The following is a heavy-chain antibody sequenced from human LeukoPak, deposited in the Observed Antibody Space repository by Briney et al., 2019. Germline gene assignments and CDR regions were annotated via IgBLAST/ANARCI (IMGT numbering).Heavy chain of an antibody. CDR2: ISGSGGST. V-gene: IGHV3-23*01. D-gene: IGHD1/OR15-1a*01. Sequence: PGGSLRLSCAASGFTFSSYAMSWVRQAPGKGLERVSTISGSGGSTYYSDSVKGRFTIYRDNSKNTLYVHLDSLRADDTAVYYCAKKQGLQRPYDYWGQGTLVTVSS. CDR3: AKKQGLQRPYDY. CDR1: GFTFSSYA. J-gene: IGHJ4*02.